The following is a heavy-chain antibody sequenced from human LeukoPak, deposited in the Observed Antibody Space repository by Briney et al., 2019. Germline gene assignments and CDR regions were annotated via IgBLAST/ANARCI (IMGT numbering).Heavy chain of an antibody. CDR1: GGSISSGGYY. D-gene: IGHD2-2*01. CDR2: IYYSGST. V-gene: IGHV4-31*03. Sequence: PSQTLSLTCTVSGGSISSGGYYWSWIRQHPGKGLEWIGYIYYSGSTTYNPSLKSRVNISVDKSKNQFSLRLSSVTSADTAVYYCASLFLIPDTVSYWGHGILVTVSS. CDR3: ASLFLIPDTVSY. J-gene: IGHJ4*01.